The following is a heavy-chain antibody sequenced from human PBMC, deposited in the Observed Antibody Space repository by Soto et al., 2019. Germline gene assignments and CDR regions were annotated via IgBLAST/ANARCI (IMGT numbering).Heavy chain of an antibody. V-gene: IGHV4-59*01. Sequence: QVQLQESGPGLVKPSETLSLTCTVSGGSISSYYWSWIRQPPGKGLEWIGYIYYSGSTNYNPSLKSRVTISVDTSKNQFSLKLSSVTAADTAVYYCARVAVVVAATASYWFDPWGQGTLVTVSS. CDR1: GGSISSYY. CDR2: IYYSGST. CDR3: ARVAVVVAATASYWFDP. D-gene: IGHD2-15*01. J-gene: IGHJ5*02.